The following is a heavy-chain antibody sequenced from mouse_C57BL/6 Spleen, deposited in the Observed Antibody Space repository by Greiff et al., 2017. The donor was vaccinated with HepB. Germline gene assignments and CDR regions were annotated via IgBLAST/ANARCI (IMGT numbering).Heavy chain of an antibody. CDR2: IDPETGGT. V-gene: IGHV1-15*01. CDR3: TRTGAYYSKAWFAY. J-gene: IGHJ3*01. D-gene: IGHD2-5*01. CDR1: GYTFTDYE. Sequence: QVQLQQSGAELVRPGASVTLSCKASGYTFTDYEMHWVKQTPVHGLEWIGAIDPETGGTAYNQKFKGKAILTADKSSSTAYMELRSLTSEDSAVYYCTRTGAYYSKAWFAYWGQGTLVTVSA.